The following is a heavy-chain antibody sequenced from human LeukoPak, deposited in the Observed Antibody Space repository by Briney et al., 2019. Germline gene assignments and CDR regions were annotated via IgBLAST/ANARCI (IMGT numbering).Heavy chain of an antibody. V-gene: IGHV4-59*12. Sequence: SETLSLTCTVSGGSISSYYWSWIRQPPGKGLEWIGYIYYSGSTNYNPSLKSRVTISVDTSKNQFSLKLSSVTAADTAVYYCARTGDYVWGSYRHFDYWGQGTLVTVSS. CDR1: GGSISSYY. J-gene: IGHJ4*02. CDR2: IYYSGST. D-gene: IGHD3-16*02. CDR3: ARTGDYVWGSYRHFDY.